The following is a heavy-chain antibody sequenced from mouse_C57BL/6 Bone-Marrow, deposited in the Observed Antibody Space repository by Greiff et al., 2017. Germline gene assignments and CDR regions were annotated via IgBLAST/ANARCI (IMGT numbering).Heavy chain of an antibody. CDR3: ARNYDGSMGY. J-gene: IGHJ4*01. Sequence: QVQLQQPGAELVMPGASVKLSCKASGYTFTSYWMHWVKQRPGQGLEWIGEIDPSDSYTNYNQKFKGKSTLTVDKSSSTAYMQLSSLTSEDSAVYYCARNYDGSMGYWGQGTSVTVSS. CDR1: GYTFTSYW. D-gene: IGHD2-3*01. V-gene: IGHV1-69*01. CDR2: IDPSDSYT.